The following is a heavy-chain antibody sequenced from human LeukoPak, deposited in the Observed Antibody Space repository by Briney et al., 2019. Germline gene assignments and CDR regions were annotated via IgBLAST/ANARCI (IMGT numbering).Heavy chain of an antibody. CDR2: INHSGST. D-gene: IGHD2-2*01. J-gene: IGHJ6*02. V-gene: IGHV4-34*01. CDR3: ARVIKYQLLFDPYYYGMDV. CDR1: GGSFSGYY. Sequence: PSETLPLTCAVYGGSFSGYYWSWIRQPPGKGLEWIGEINHSGSTNYNPSLKSRVTISVDTSKNQFSLKLSSVTAADTAVYYCARVIKYQLLFDPYYYGMDVWGQGTTVTVSS.